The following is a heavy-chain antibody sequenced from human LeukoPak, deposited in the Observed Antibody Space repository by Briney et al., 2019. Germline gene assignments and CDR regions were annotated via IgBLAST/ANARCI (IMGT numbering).Heavy chain of an antibody. J-gene: IGHJ4*02. D-gene: IGHD3-22*01. CDR2: IWYDGSNK. V-gene: IGHV3-33*06. CDR3: AEGPYYYDSSGYLDY. CDR1: GFTFSSYG. Sequence: PGGSLRLSCAASGFTFSSYGMHWVRQAPGKGLEWVAVIWYDGSNKYYADSVKGRFTISRDNSKNTLYLQMNSLRAEDTAVYYCAEGPYYYDSSGYLDYWGQGTLVTVSS.